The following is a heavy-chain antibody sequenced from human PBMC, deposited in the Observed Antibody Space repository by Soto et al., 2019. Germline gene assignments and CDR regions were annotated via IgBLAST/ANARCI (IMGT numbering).Heavy chain of an antibody. CDR1: GGSISSSNW. CDR2: IYHSGST. Sequence: SETLALTCAVSGGSISSSNWWSWVRQPPGKGLEWIGEIYHSGSTNYNPSLKSRFTISVDKSKNQFSLKLSSVTAADTAVYYCARDVLYSSGYSGWFDPWGQGTLVTVSS. J-gene: IGHJ5*02. CDR3: ARDVLYSSGYSGWFDP. D-gene: IGHD3-22*01. V-gene: IGHV4-4*02.